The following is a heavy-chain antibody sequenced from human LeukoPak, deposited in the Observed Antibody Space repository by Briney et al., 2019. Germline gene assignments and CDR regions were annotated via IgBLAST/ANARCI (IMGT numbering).Heavy chain of an antibody. V-gene: IGHV5-51*01. J-gene: IGHJ4*02. CDR1: GCVFTNYW. CDR3: ARYYYDSSGYYHFDY. Sequence: GEALQISCKGSGCVFTNYWIGWGRRMPGKGVEWMGIIYPGDSDTRYSPSFQGQVTISAHKSISPAYLQWSSLKASDTAMYYCARYYYDSSGYYHFDYWGQGTLVTVSS. D-gene: IGHD3-22*01. CDR2: IYPGDSDT.